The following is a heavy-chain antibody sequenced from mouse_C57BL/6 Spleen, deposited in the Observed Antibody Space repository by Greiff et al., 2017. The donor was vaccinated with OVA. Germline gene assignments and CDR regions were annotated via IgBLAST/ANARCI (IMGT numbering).Heavy chain of an antibody. Sequence: QVQLQQPGAELVKPGASVKLSCKASGYTFTSYWMHWVKQRPGQGLEWIGMIHPNSGSTNYNEKFKSKATLTVDKSSSTAYMHLSSLTSEDSAVYYCASGDGYYLYDMDYWGQGTSVTVSS. CDR2: IHPNSGST. CDR3: ASGDGYYLYDMDY. J-gene: IGHJ4*01. CDR1: GYTFTSYW. D-gene: IGHD2-3*01. V-gene: IGHV1-64*01.